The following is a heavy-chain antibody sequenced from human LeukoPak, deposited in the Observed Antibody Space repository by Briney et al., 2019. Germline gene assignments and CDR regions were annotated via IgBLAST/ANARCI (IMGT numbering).Heavy chain of an antibody. D-gene: IGHD2-2*01. CDR1: GFTFSTYS. Sequence: NAGGSLRLSCAASGFTFSTYSMNWVRQAPGKGLEWVSSISSSSSYIYYADSVKGRFTISRDNAKNSLYLQMNSLRAEDTAVYYCAKYPHDPASSYYYYMDVWGKGTTVTVSS. CDR2: ISSSSSYI. CDR3: AKYPHDPASSYYYYMDV. J-gene: IGHJ6*03. V-gene: IGHV3-21*04.